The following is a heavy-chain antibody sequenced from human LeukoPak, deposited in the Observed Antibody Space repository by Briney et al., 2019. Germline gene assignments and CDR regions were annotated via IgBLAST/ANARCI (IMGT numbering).Heavy chain of an antibody. CDR3: ARGSSSDWPLEY. J-gene: IGHJ4*02. Sequence: GASVKVSCKASGYTFINHAIHWVRQAPGQRLEWMGWINAYNGDTEYSQKLQGRVTITKDTSASTAYMDLSTLRSEDTAVYYCARGSSSDWPLEYWGRGILVTVSS. CDR2: INAYNGDT. V-gene: IGHV1-3*01. CDR1: GYTFINHA. D-gene: IGHD6-19*01.